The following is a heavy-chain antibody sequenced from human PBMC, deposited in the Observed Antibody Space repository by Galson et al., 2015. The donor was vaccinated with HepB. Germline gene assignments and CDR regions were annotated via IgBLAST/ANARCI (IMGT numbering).Heavy chain of an antibody. Sequence: TLSLTCTVSGGSISSGGYYWSWIRQHPGKGLEWIGYIYYSGSTYYNPSLKSRVTISVDTSKNQFSLKLSSVTAADTAVYYCATGYYYGSGSYYNPFDYWGQGTLVTVSS. J-gene: IGHJ4*02. CDR2: IYYSGST. V-gene: IGHV4-31*03. CDR1: GGSISSGGYY. D-gene: IGHD3-10*01. CDR3: ATGYYYGSGSYYNPFDY.